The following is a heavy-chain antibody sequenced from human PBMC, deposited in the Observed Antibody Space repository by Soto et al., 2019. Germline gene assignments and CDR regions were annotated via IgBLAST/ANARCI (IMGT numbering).Heavy chain of an antibody. CDR2: IYYSGST. J-gene: IGHJ4*02. D-gene: IGHD2-2*01. V-gene: IGHV4-31*03. CDR1: GGSINSGGYY. Sequence: QVQLQESGPGLVKPSQTLSLTCSVSGGSINSGGYYWSWVRQHPGKGLEWIGNIYYSGSTNYNPSLKSRVTISIDTSKTHSSLKLSSVTAADTAVYYCARSSISKKIDYWGQGTLVTVSS. CDR3: ARSSISKKIDY.